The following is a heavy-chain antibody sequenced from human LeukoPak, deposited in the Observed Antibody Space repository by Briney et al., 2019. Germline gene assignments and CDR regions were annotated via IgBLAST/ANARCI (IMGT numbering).Heavy chain of an antibody. D-gene: IGHD4-17*01. J-gene: IGHJ4*02. CDR1: GYSISSGDY. Sequence: PSETLSLTCAVSGYSISSGDYWGWIRQPPGKGLEWIGSVYYSGGTHYNPSLKSRVTISVDRSRNQFSLRLSSVTAADTAVYYCARNSTVTSPSTGYFDYWGQGTLATVSS. V-gene: IGHV4-38-2*01. CDR2: VYYSGGT. CDR3: ARNSTVTSPSTGYFDY.